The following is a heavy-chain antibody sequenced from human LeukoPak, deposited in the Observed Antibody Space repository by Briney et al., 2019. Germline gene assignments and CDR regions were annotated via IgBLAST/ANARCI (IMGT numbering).Heavy chain of an antibody. CDR2: INHSGSS. CDR1: GGSFSGYS. Sequence: ASETLSLTCAVYGGSFSGYSWTWIRQTPGKGLEWIGQINHSGSSNSRSSLRSRVSISVATSKSQFYMELTSVTAADTGIYYCARGLAPTGGHYEGGYYYFDSWGQGVLVTVSS. D-gene: IGHD3-10*01. J-gene: IGHJ4*02. V-gene: IGHV4-34*01. CDR3: ARGLAPTGGHYEGGYYYFDS.